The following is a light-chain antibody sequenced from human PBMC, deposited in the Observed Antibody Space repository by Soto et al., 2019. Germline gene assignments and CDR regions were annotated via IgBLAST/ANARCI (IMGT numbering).Light chain of an antibody. CDR2: GNN. CDR1: RPNIGAGYD. V-gene: IGLV1-40*01. CDR3: KSFDSDLSAFV. Sequence: QCLLTQSRSISGAPGQRFTIASTPSRPNIGAGYDVHWFQQFPGTAPRLLIHGNNNLPSSVPDRFSGSEYGTSASLAIAGLQAGDEAIYYCKSFDSDLSAFVFGTGTKVTVL. J-gene: IGLJ1*01.